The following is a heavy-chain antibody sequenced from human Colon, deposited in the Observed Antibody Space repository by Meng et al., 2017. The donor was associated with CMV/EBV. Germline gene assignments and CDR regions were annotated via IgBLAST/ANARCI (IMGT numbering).Heavy chain of an antibody. CDR2: IKSKTDGGTT. D-gene: IGHD2-2*01. J-gene: IGHJ4*02. Sequence: GGSLRLSCITSGFTFGDETMSWVRQAPGKGLEWVGRIKSKTDGGTTDYAAPVKGRFTISRDDSKNTLYLQMNSLKTEDTAVYYCTTVQRKYCSSTSCYGGDYWGQGTLVTVSS. CDR3: TTVQRKYCSSTSCYGGDY. CDR1: GFTFGDET. V-gene: IGHV3-15*01.